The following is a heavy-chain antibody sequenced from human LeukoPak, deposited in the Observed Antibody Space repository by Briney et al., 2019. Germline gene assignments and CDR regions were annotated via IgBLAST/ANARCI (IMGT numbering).Heavy chain of an antibody. V-gene: IGHV3-23*01. CDR1: GFTSSSYG. Sequence: GGTLRLSCAASGFTSSSYGMSWVRQAPGKGLEWVSAISGSGGSTYYADSVKGRFTISRDNSKNTLYLQMNSLRAEDTAVYYCAKVRYYDSSGYSSWGQGTLVTVSS. CDR3: AKVRYYDSSGYSS. CDR2: ISGSGGST. D-gene: IGHD3-22*01. J-gene: IGHJ5*02.